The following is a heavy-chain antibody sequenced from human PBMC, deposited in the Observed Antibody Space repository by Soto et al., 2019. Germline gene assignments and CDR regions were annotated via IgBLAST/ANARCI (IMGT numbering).Heavy chain of an antibody. D-gene: IGHD3-10*01. CDR1: GGHISSIY. CDR3: ARVYGFGSGRYYYSYLDV. J-gene: IGHJ6*03. V-gene: IGHV4-59*01. CDR2: IYYSGST. Sequence: PSVTPALPCTVSGGHISSIYCSCIRQPPGKGLEWIGYIYYSGSTNYNPSLKSRVTISVDTSKNQFSLKLSSVTAADTAVYYCARVYGFGSGRYYYSYLDVWGKGTTVTVSS.